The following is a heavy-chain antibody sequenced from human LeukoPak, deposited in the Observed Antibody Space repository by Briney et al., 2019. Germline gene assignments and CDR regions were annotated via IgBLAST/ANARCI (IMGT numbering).Heavy chain of an antibody. Sequence: ASVKVSCKASGYTFTSYDINWVRQATGQGLEWMGWVNPDNGETRQAQNFQGRLTITRNTSMTTAYMELSSLRSDDSAVYYCARGLPIQYFDWAFYYFYMDVWGEGTTVTVSS. CDR3: ARGLPIQYFDWAFYYFYMDV. CDR2: VNPDNGET. J-gene: IGHJ6*03. CDR1: GYTFTSYD. D-gene: IGHD3-9*01. V-gene: IGHV1-8*01.